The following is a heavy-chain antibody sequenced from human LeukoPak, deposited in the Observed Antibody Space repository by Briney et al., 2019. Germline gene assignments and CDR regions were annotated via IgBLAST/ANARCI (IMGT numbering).Heavy chain of an antibody. CDR3: ARDPTWGGGGGAGPVDY. D-gene: IGHD7-27*01. J-gene: IGHJ4*02. V-gene: IGHV3-53*01. Sequence: GGSLRLSCAASGFTVSSNYMSWVRQAPGKGLEWVSVIYSGGSTYYADSVKGRFTISRDNSKNTLYLQMNSLRAEDTAVYYCARDPTWGGGGGAGPVDYWGQGTLVTVSS. CDR1: GFTVSSNY. CDR2: IYSGGST.